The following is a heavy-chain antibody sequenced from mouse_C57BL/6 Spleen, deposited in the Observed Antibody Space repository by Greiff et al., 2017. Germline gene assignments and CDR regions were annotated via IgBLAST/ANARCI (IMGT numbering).Heavy chain of an antibody. CDR3: ARTSYYGNAMDY. V-gene: IGHV1-39*01. J-gene: IGHJ4*01. D-gene: IGHD1-1*02. CDR2: INPNYGTT. CDR1: GYSFTDYN. Sequence: EVKLMESGPELVKPGASVKISCKASGYSFTDYNMNWVKQSNGKSLEWIGVINPNYGTTSYNQKFKGKATLTVDQSSSTAYMQLNSLTSEDSAVYYCARTSYYGNAMDYWGQGTSVTVSS.